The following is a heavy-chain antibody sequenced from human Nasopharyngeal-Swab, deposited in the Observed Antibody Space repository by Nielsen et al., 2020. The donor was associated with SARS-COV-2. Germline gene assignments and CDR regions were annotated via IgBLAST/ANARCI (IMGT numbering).Heavy chain of an antibody. J-gene: IGHJ4*02. CDR2: INHSGST. CDR1: AGSVSSSSYY. V-gene: IGHV4-39*07. D-gene: IGHD3-3*01. CDR3: ARRLYDFWSGYYFDY. Sequence: SETLSLTCTVSAGSVSSSSYYCSWIRQPPGKGLEWIGEINHSGSTNYNPSLKSRVTISVDTSKNQFSLKLSSVTAADTAVYYCARRLYDFWSGYYFDYWGQGTLVTVSS.